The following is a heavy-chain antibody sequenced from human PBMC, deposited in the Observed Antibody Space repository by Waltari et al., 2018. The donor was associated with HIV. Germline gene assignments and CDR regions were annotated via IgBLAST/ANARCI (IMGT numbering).Heavy chain of an antibody. Sequence: QVQLQASGPGPVKRSPTLSLTCTVSVTSINSGNYYWAWIRQHPEKGLAWIGFVYYRGGTFSNPSFKSRATISGDTSKNQFSLTLTSMTAADTAVYYCARVVYWYFDLWGRGALVTVSS. J-gene: IGHJ2*01. V-gene: IGHV4-31*03. CDR2: VYYRGGT. CDR1: VTSINSGNYY. CDR3: ARVVYWYFDL.